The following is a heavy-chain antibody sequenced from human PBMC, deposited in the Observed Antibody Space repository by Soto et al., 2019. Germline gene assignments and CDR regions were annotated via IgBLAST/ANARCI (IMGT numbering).Heavy chain of an antibody. J-gene: IGHJ3*01. D-gene: IGHD3-16*02. Sequence: QVQLQESGPGLVKPSETLSLTCTVSGGSISSYYWSWIRQPPGKGLEWIGYIFYSGSTNYNPSLKCRITKSVDTSKNQFSLKLSSVTAADTAVYYCARLYGRDAFDFWGQGTMVTVSS. V-gene: IGHV4-59*08. CDR3: ARLYGRDAFDF. CDR1: GGSISSYY. CDR2: IFYSGST.